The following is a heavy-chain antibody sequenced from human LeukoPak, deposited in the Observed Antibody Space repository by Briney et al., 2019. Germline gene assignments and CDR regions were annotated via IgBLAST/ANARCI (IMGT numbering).Heavy chain of an antibody. CDR1: GLTFSSYW. CDR2: IKPDGSEK. D-gene: IGHD3-10*01. CDR3: ATAYYYATAD. Sequence: GGSLRLSWAASGLTFSSYWMSWVRQAPGKGLEWVANIKPDGSEKYYVDSVKGRFTMSRDNAKNSLYLQMNSLGAEDTAVYYCATAYYYATADWGQGTLVTVSS. J-gene: IGHJ4*02. V-gene: IGHV3-7*01.